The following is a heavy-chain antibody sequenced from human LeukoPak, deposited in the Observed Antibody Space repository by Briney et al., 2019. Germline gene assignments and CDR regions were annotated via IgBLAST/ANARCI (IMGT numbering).Heavy chain of an antibody. V-gene: IGHV3-23*01. CDR3: AKDHFGDYYFDY. CDR2: ISGSGSST. D-gene: IGHD3-10*01. CDR1: GFSFSSYG. J-gene: IGHJ4*02. Sequence: GGSLRLSCAASGFSFSSYGMHWVRQAPGMGLEWVSSISGSGSSTYYADSVKGRFTISRDNSKNTLYLQMSSLRAGDTAIYYCAKDHFGDYYFDYWGQGTLVTVSS.